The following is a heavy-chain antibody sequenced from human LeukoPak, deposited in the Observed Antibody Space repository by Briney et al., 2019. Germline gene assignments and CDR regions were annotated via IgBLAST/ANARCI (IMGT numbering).Heavy chain of an antibody. CDR2: IRGSGTTI. J-gene: IGHJ6*03. D-gene: IGHD1-26*01. Sequence: GGSVTLSCAASGFILSRYSMSWVRPATRRRLQGASAIRGSGTTIYYADSVKGRFTISRDNSKNTIYLQINSLRAEDTAVYYCAKDSGGTYFYYYYYMDVWGKGTTVTVSS. CDR3: AKDSGGTYFYYYYYMDV. CDR1: GFILSRYS. V-gene: IGHV3-23*01.